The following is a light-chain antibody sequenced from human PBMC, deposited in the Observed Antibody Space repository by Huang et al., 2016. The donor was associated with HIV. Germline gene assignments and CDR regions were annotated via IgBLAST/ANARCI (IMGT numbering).Light chain of an antibody. CDR1: QRVTNNY. Sequence: EIVLTQPPGTLSLSPGESATLSCRASQRVTNNYLAWDQQKPGQAPRLVSYGASSRATGIPDRFSGSGSGTDFTLTISRLEPDDFVVYYCQQYGGSPRTFGQGTKLEIK. V-gene: IGKV3-20*01. J-gene: IGKJ2*01. CDR2: GAS. CDR3: QQYGGSPRT.